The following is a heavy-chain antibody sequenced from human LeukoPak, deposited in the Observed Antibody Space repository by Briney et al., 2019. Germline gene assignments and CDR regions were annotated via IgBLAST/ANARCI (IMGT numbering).Heavy chain of an antibody. CDR3: ASPRGIRFGFQH. CDR2: IVSDGRNE. CDR1: GFTFSSYS. Sequence: GGSLRLSCAASGFTFSSYSMNWVRQAPGKGLEWVAGIVSDGRNEYYADSVKGRSTISRDNSKNMLHLQMNSLRSEDTAVYFCASPRGIRFGFQHWGQGTLVAVSS. V-gene: IGHV3-30*03. J-gene: IGHJ1*01. D-gene: IGHD3-10*01.